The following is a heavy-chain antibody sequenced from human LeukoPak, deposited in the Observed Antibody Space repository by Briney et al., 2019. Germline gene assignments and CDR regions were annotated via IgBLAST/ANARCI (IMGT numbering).Heavy chain of an antibody. CDR3: ARSPNPPIVAVPAALIYYYFDY. J-gene: IGHJ4*02. D-gene: IGHD2-2*01. Sequence: GASVKVSCKASGGTFSSYAISWVRQAPGQGLEWMGGIIPIFGTANYAQKFQGRVTITADESTSTAYMELSSLRSEDTAVYYCARSPNPPIVAVPAALIYYYFDYWGQGTLVTVSS. V-gene: IGHV1-69*01. CDR2: IIPIFGTA. CDR1: GGTFSSYA.